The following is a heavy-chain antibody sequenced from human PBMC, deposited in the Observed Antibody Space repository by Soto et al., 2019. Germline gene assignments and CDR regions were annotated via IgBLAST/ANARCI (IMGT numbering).Heavy chain of an antibody. D-gene: IGHD3-10*01. V-gene: IGHV4-30-2*01. Sequence: QPQLQESGSGLVKPSQTLSVTCAVSGGSISSGGYSWNWIRQPPGKGLEWIGNIYHSGSTYYNPSLQSPVTISVDRSKNQFSLKLSSVTAADTAVYYCASEYYYGSGTDFWGQGTLVTVSS. CDR3: ASEYYYGSGTDF. CDR2: IYHSGST. CDR1: GGSISSGGYS. J-gene: IGHJ4*02.